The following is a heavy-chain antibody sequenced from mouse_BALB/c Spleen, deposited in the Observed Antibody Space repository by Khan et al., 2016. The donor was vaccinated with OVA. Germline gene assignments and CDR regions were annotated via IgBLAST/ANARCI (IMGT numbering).Heavy chain of an antibody. CDR2: IHYSGST. CDR3: AGGFPTD. CDR1: GYSITSGYS. Sequence: EVQLQESGPDLVKPSQSLSLTCTVTGYSITSGYSWHWIRQFPGNKLEWMGYIHYSGSTSYNPSLKSRISITRDTSKNQFFLQLNSVTTEDTSTYYCAGGFPTDWGQGTLVTVSA. J-gene: IGHJ3*01. V-gene: IGHV3-1*02.